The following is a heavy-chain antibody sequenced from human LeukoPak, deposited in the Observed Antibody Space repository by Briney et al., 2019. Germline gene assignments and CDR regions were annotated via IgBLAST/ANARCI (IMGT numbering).Heavy chain of an antibody. V-gene: IGHV3-30-3*01. CDR2: ISYDGSNK. J-gene: IGHJ6*03. CDR3: TTDDPLRYFDWSHAGYYMDV. Sequence: GRSLRLSCAASGFTFSSYAMHWVRQAPGKGLEWVAVISYDGSNKYYADSVKGRFTISRDNSKNTLYLQMNSLKTEDTAVYYCTTDDPLRYFDWSHAGYYMDVWGKGTTVTVSS. CDR1: GFTFSSYA. D-gene: IGHD3-9*01.